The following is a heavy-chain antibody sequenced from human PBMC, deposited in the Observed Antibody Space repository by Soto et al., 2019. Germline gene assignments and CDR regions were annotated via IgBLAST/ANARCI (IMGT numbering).Heavy chain of an antibody. J-gene: IGHJ6*02. Sequence: GGSLRLSCTASGFTVGDYSISWVRQAPGKGLECVGLIKTKAYGGTTEYAASVKGRVTISRDDSKSIAYLEMHSLKAEDTAVFYCSRVSGDSYGYSYGMDVWGQGTTVTVSS. CDR3: SRVSGDSYGYSYGMDV. D-gene: IGHD5-18*01. CDR1: GFTVGDYS. CDR2: IKTKAYGGTT. V-gene: IGHV3-49*04.